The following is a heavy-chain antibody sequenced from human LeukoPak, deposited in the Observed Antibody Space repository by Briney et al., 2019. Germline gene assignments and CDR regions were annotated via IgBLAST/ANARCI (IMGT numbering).Heavy chain of an antibody. J-gene: IGHJ3*02. CDR3: ASSYGDYLDAFDI. CDR2: INPNSGGT. D-gene: IGHD4-17*01. CDR1: GYTFTGYY. V-gene: IGHV1-2*04. Sequence: ASVKVSCKASGYTFTGYYMHWVRQAPRQGLEWMGWINPNSGGTNYAQKFQGWVTMTRDTSISTAYMELSRLRSDDTAVYYCASSYGDYLDAFDIWGQGTMVTVSS.